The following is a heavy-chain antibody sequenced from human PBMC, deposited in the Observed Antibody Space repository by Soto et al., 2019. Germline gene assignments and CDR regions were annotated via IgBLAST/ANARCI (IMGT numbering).Heavy chain of an antibody. V-gene: IGHV2-5*02. CDR1: GFSLITSGVG. CDR2: IYWDNDK. D-gene: IGHD1-7*01. CDR3: AHRRSGVSQWNYGDFDY. Sequence: SGPTLVNPTQTLTLTCTFSGFSLITSGVGVGWIRQPPGKALEWLAFIYWDNDKRYSPSLRSRLTIAKDTSKNQVVLTMTDVDPVDTATYFCAHRRSGVSQWNYGDFDYWGQGTQVTVSS. J-gene: IGHJ4*02.